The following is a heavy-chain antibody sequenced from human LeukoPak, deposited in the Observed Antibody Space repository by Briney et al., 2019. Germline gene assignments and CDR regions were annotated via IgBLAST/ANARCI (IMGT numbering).Heavy chain of an antibody. CDR3: AVNIVVVPAASFDY. CDR1: GYSISSGYY. CDR2: IYHSGST. Sequence: SETLSLTCAVSGYSISSGYYWGWIRQPPGKGLEWIGSIYHSGSTYYNPSLKSRVTISVDTSKNQFSLKLSSVTAADTAVYYCAVNIVVVPAASFDYWGRGTLVTVSS. V-gene: IGHV4-38-2*01. D-gene: IGHD2-2*01. J-gene: IGHJ4*02.